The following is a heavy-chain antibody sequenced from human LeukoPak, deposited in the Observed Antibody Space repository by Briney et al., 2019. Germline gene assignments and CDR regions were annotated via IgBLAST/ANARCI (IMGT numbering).Heavy chain of an antibody. Sequence: GGSLRLSCAASGFTFDDYGMSWVRQAPGKGLEWVSGINWNGGSTGYADSVKGRFTISRDNANNSLYLQMNSLRAEDTALYNCARVSYDSSGSAIDYWGQGTLVTVSS. CDR2: INWNGGST. CDR1: GFTFDDYG. V-gene: IGHV3-20*01. J-gene: IGHJ4*02. D-gene: IGHD3-22*01. CDR3: ARVSYDSSGSAIDY.